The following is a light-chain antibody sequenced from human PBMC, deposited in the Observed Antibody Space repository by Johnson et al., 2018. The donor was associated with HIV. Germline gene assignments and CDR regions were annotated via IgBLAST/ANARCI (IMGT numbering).Light chain of an antibody. CDR1: SSNIGNNY. J-gene: IGLJ1*01. Sequence: QSVLTQSPSVSAAPGQKVTISCSGNSSNIGNNYVSWFQQLPETAPKLLIYDNNKRPSGIPYRFSGSKSGTSATLGITGLQTGDEADYYGRAWESRLSLYVFGSGPKVTVL. CDR3: RAWESRLSLYV. CDR2: DNN. V-gene: IGLV1-51*02.